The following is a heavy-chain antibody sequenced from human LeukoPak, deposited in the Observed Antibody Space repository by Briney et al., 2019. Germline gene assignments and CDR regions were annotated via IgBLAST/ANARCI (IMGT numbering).Heavy chain of an antibody. J-gene: IGHJ4*02. CDR1: GYTFTGYY. CDR3: ARADYYDSSGYASRDY. D-gene: IGHD3-22*01. V-gene: IGHV1-46*01. CDR2: INPSGGST. Sequence: GASVKVSCKASGYTFTGYYMHWVRQAPGQGLEWMGIINPSGGSTSYAQKFQGRVTMTRDTSTSTVYMELSSLRSEDTAVYYCARADYYDSSGYASRDYWGQGTLVTVSS.